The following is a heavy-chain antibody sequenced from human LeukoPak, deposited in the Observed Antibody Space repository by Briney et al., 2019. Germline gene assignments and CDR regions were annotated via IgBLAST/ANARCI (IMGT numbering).Heavy chain of an antibody. D-gene: IGHD6-19*01. CDR1: GFTFSSYA. V-gene: IGHV3-23*01. Sequence: GGSLRLSCAASGFTFSSYAMRWVRQAAGKGREWVSAISGSGGSTYYADSVKGRFTISRDNSKNTLYLQMNSLRAEDTAVYYCAKARSGWYRGGIDYWGQGTLVTVSS. CDR3: AKARSGWYRGGIDY. J-gene: IGHJ4*02. CDR2: ISGSGGST.